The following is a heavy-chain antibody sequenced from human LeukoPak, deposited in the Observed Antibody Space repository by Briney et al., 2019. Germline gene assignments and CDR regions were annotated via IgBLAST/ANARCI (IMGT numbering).Heavy chain of an antibody. CDR1: GGSISTYY. Sequence: SETLSLTCTVSGGSISTYYWSWIRQPPGKGLEWIGNTYYTGSTIYNPALESRVIISVDTSRNQFSLKLSSMTAADTAVYYCARQGHYEFWSGYYGPDAFDIWGQGTMVTVSS. D-gene: IGHD3-3*01. J-gene: IGHJ3*02. CDR3: ARQGHYEFWSGYYGPDAFDI. CDR2: TYYTGST. V-gene: IGHV4-59*01.